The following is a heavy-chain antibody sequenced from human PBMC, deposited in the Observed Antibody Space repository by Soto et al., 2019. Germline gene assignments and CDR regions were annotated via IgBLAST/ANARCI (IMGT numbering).Heavy chain of an antibody. CDR2: ISYDGSNK. D-gene: IGHD4-17*01. CDR1: EFTFSSYP. Sequence: QVQLVESGGGVVQPGRSLRLSCAASEFTFSSYPMHWVRQAPGKGLEWVAVISYDGSNKYYADSVKGRFTISRDNSKNTRYLQMNSLRAEDTAVYYCARDLVVPSYGDYYYYGMDVWGQGTTVTVSS. V-gene: IGHV3-30-3*01. CDR3: ARDLVVPSYGDYYYYGMDV. J-gene: IGHJ6*02.